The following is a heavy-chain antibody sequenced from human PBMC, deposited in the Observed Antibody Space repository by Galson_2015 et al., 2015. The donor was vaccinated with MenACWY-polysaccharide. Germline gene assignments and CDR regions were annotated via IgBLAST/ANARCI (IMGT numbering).Heavy chain of an antibody. CDR1: GFSFRDYA. V-gene: IGHV3-23*01. J-gene: IGHJ6*02. Sequence: SLRLSCAVSGFSFRDYAMSWVRQAPGKGLEWVSGLSGSSSGPYYADSVKGRFTISRDNLKDTLYLQMNSLGAEDTAVYYCAKDMRVHCGGDCRRTYYYGMDVWGRGTTVTV. D-gene: IGHD2-21*02. CDR2: LSGSSSGP. CDR3: AKDMRVHCGGDCRRTYYYGMDV.